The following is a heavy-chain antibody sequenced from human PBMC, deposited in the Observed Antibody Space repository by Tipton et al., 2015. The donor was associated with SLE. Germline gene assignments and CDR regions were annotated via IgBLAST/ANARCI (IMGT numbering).Heavy chain of an antibody. CDR3: ARGEGDFWSDPYYYGMDV. CDR2: VSDSGST. CDR1: GGSISPYY. D-gene: IGHD3-3*01. V-gene: IGHV4-59*01. J-gene: IGHJ6*02. Sequence: TLSLTCSVSGGSISPYYWSWIRQPPGKGLEWIGYVSDSGSTNYNPSLKSRVTISLDASKNQFSLRLSSVTAADTAVYYCARGEGDFWSDPYYYGMDVWVQGTTVTVSS.